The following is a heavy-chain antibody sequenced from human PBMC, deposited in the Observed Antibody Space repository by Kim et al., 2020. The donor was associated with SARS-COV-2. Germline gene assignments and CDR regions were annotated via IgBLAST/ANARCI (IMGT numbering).Heavy chain of an antibody. CDR3: LGSRTGYYP. CDR2: VFHTGDT. J-gene: IGHJ5*02. V-gene: IGHV4-59*13. Sequence: SETLSLTCSVSGGSINSFYWTWIRQPPGKGLEWIGYVFHTGDTYYSPSLRSRVTMSIDTSKNQYSLKLSSVTAADTAVYYCLGSRTGYYPWGQGTLVTVSS. CDR1: GGSINSFY. D-gene: IGHD3-9*01.